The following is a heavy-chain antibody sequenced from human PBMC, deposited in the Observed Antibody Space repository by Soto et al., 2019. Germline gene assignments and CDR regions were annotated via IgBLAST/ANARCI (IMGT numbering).Heavy chain of an antibody. V-gene: IGHV1-69*01. D-gene: IGHD6-19*01. J-gene: IGHJ4*02. CDR1: GGTFSSYA. CDR3: ARGEEDSSGWYFDY. Sequence: QVQLVQSGAEVKKPGSSVKVSCKASGGTFSSYAISWVRQAPGQGLEWMGGIIPIFGTASYAQKFQGRVTITADESTSTAYMELSSLRSEDTAVYYCARGEEDSSGWYFDYWGQGTLVTVSS. CDR2: IIPIFGTA.